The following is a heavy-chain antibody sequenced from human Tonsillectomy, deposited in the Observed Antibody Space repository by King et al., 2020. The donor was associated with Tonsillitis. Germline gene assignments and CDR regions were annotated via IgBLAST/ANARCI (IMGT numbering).Heavy chain of an antibody. D-gene: IGHD3-10*02. V-gene: IGHV3-11*01. Sequence: VQLVESGGGLVKPGGSLRLSCAASGFIFTDFYMSWIRQAPGKGLEWVSYITGSGTTTYYADSVKGRFTMSRDNARNLVFLQMNSLRAEDTAMYYCAKGVHFQSWGQGTLVTVSS. CDR2: ITGSGTTT. J-gene: IGHJ4*02. CDR1: GFIFTDFY. CDR3: AKGVHFQS.